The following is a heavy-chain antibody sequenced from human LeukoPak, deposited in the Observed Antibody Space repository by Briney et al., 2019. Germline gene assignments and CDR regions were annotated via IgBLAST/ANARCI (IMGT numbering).Heavy chain of an antibody. V-gene: IGHV3-48*03. D-gene: IGHD1-1*01. Sequence: PGGSLRLSCAASGFTFSSYEMNWVRQAPGKGLEWVPYISNSGNTIFYADSVKGRFTISRDNGKNSLYLQMNSLRAEDTAVYYCARVFSNPTGNDYWGQGTLVTVSS. CDR3: ARVFSNPTGNDY. J-gene: IGHJ4*02. CDR2: ISNSGNTI. CDR1: GFTFSSYE.